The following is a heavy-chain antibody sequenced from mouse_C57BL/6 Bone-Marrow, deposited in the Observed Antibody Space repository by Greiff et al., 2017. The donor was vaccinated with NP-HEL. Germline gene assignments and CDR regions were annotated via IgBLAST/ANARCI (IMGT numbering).Heavy chain of an antibody. CDR3: ARHPTPYYRNTWFAY. V-gene: IGHV5-6*01. D-gene: IGHD2-1*01. J-gene: IGHJ3*01. CDR1: GFTFSSYG. CDR2: ISSGGSYT. Sequence: EVNVVESGGDLVKPGGSLKLSCAASGFTFSSYGMSWVRQTPDKRLEWVATISSGGSYTYYPDSVKGRFTISRDNAKNTLYLQMSSLKSEDKAMYYCARHPTPYYRNTWFAYWGQGTLGTVSA.